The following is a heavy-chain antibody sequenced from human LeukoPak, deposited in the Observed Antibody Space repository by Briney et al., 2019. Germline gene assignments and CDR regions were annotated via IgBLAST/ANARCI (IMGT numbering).Heavy chain of an antibody. V-gene: IGHV1-8*01. CDR1: GYTFTSYD. D-gene: IGHD6-13*01. CDR2: TNPNSGNT. CDR3: ATERSYSSSLYYYYGMDV. J-gene: IGHJ6*02. Sequence: ASVKVSCKASGYTFTSYDINWVRQATGQGLEWMGWTNPNSGNTGYAQKFQGRVTMTRNTSISTAYMELSSLRSEDTAVYYCATERSYSSSLYYYYGMDVWGQGTTVTVSS.